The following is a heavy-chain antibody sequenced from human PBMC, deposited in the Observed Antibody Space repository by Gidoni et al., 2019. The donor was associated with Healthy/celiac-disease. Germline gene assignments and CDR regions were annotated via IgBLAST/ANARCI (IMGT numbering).Heavy chain of an antibody. J-gene: IGHJ6*03. V-gene: IGHV5-51*01. CDR2: IYPGDSDT. Sequence: EVQLVQSGAEVKKPGESLKISCQGSGYSFTSYWIGWVRQMPGKGLEWMGIIYPGDSDTRYSPSFQGQVTISADKSISTAYLQWSSLKASDTAMYYCARGRRGRSSTSCQVYYYYYMDVWGKGTTVTVSS. CDR1: GYSFTSYW. CDR3: ARGRRGRSSTSCQVYYYYYMDV. D-gene: IGHD2-2*01.